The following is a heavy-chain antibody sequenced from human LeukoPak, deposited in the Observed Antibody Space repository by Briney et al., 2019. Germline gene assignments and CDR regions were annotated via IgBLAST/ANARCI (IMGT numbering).Heavy chain of an antibody. CDR1: GYSFPNYW. CDR3: ARAQVFGVVIPKSFDP. J-gene: IGHJ5*02. D-gene: IGHD3-3*01. Sequence: GESLKISCKGSGYSFPNYWIGWVRQMPGRGLEWMGIIYPRDSDTRYSPSFQGQVTISADKSITTAYLQWSSLKASDTVMYYCARAQVFGVVIPKSFDPWGQGTLVTVSS. CDR2: IYPRDSDT. V-gene: IGHV5-51*01.